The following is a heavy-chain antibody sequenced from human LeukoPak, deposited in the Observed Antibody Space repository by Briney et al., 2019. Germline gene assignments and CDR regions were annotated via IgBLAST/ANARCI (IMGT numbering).Heavy chain of an antibody. Sequence: PSETLSLTCTVSGYSISNYYWSWIRQPPGKGLEWIGYIYYSGSTKYNPSLKSRVTISIDTSKNQFSLILNSVTPADTAVYYCARTVPLSYYYDSSGYYYDYWGQGTLVTVFS. D-gene: IGHD3-22*01. CDR1: GYSISNYY. CDR3: ARTVPLSYYYDSSGYYYDY. V-gene: IGHV4-59*01. CDR2: IYYSGST. J-gene: IGHJ4*02.